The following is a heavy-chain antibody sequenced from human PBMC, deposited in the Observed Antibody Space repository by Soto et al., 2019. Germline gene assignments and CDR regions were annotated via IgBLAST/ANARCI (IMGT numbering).Heavy chain of an antibody. D-gene: IGHD1-7*01. V-gene: IGHV1-18*04. J-gene: IGHJ3*02. CDR1: GYIFTSYT. Sequence: QVQLVQSGPEVKKPGASVKLSCKASGYIFTSYTVTWVRQAPGQGLEWMGRVSAYTGETQYAQRFHGTVTMTTNTSTSTAYMEMRSLKSDDTAVYYCARGGNWNYVGAFDIWGQGTMVTVSS. CDR3: ARGGNWNYVGAFDI. CDR2: VSAYTGET.